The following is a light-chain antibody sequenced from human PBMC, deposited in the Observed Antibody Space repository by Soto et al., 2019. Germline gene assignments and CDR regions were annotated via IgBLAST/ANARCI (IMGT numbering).Light chain of an antibody. CDR2: KVS. CDR3: MQGRYWAT. J-gene: IGKJ2*01. Sequence: DVVMTQSPLSLSVTLGQPASISCSSTQSLEYSDGRTFLNWFQQRPGQSPRRLLYKVSNRDSGVSDRFSGSGSGTNFALKISRVEAEDVGVYFCMQGRYWATFGQRTKLDIK. V-gene: IGKV2-30*01. CDR1: QSLEYSDGRTF.